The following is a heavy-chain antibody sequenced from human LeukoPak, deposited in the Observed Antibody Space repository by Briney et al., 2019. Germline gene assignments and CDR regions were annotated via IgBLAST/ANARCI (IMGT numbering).Heavy chain of an antibody. D-gene: IGHD6-13*01. CDR2: IGSGVST. CDR3: AKDLSSSETEYFQH. V-gene: IGHV3-23*01. Sequence: IGSGVSTYYADSVKGRFTISRDNSKNTLYLQMNSLRAEDTAVYYCAKDLSSSETEYFQHWGQGTLVTVSS. J-gene: IGHJ1*01.